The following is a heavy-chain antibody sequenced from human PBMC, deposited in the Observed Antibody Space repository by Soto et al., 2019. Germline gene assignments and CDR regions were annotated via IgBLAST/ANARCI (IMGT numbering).Heavy chain of an antibody. CDR2: ISSSSSTI. CDR1: GFTFSSYS. D-gene: IGHD2-2*01. Sequence: EVQLVESGGGLVQPGGSLRLSCAASGFTFSSYSMNWVRQAPGKGLEWVSYISSSSSTIYYADSVKGRFTISRDNDKNSLYLQMNSLRAEDTAVYYCARDLSNYCSSTSCYYDAFDIWGQGTMVTVSS. V-gene: IGHV3-48*01. CDR3: ARDLSNYCSSTSCYYDAFDI. J-gene: IGHJ3*02.